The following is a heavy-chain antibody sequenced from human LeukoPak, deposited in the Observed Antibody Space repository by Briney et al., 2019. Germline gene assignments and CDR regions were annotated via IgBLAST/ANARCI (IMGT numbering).Heavy chain of an antibody. Sequence: SETLSLTCTVSDDSISDYYRGWIRQPPGKGLEWIGNIYYSGSTKYDPSLKSRVTISIGTSRSQVSLKLSAVTAADTAVYYCARGDYYYGMDVWGQGTTVIVSS. V-gene: IGHV4-59*01. CDR1: DDSISDYY. J-gene: IGHJ6*02. CDR3: ARGDYYYGMDV. CDR2: IYYSGST.